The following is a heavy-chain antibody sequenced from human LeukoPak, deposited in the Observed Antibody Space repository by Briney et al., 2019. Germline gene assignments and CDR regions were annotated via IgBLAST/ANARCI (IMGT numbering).Heavy chain of an antibody. Sequence: PGGSLRLSCAASGFTFSSYGMSWVRQAPGKGLGWVSAISGSGTNTYYADSVKGRFTISRDNSKNTLYLQLNSLRAEDTAVYYCAKAGFSSSWSKPDNWFDPWGQGILVTVSS. D-gene: IGHD6-13*01. CDR3: AKAGFSSSWSKPDNWFDP. J-gene: IGHJ5*02. CDR2: ISGSGTNT. CDR1: GFTFSSYG. V-gene: IGHV3-23*01.